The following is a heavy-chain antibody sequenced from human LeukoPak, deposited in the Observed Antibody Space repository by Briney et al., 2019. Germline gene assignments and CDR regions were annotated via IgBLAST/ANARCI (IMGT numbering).Heavy chain of an antibody. D-gene: IGHD3-3*01. Sequence: PSETLSLTCAVYGGSFSGYYWSWIRQPPGKGLEWIGEINHSGSTNYNPSLKSRVTISVDTSKNQFSLKLSSVTAADTAVYYCARVRGITIFGMYYFDYWGQGTLVTVSS. CDR2: INHSGST. CDR1: GGSFSGYY. J-gene: IGHJ4*02. CDR3: ARVRGITIFGMYYFDY. V-gene: IGHV4-34*01.